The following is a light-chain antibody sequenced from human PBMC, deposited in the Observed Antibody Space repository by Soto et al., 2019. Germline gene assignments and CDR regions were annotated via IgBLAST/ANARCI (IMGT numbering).Light chain of an antibody. CDR1: QSVSRL. J-gene: IGKJ3*01. CDR3: HQYNSWPRGT. CDR2: DAS. V-gene: IGKV1-5*01. Sequence: DVQMTQSPSTLSASVGDRVTVTCRASQSVSRLVAWYQQKVGKAPKLLIFDASSLESGVPSRFSGSGSGTEFTLTISSLQSEDSEVYYCHQYNSWPRGTFGPGTKVDIK.